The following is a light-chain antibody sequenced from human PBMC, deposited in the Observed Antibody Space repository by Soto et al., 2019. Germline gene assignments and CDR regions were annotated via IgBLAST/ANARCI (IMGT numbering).Light chain of an antibody. Sequence: QSLLTQPASVSGSPGQSITISCTGASSDVGRYNYVSWYQLHPGKAPKLIIYEVSNRPSGVSNRFSGSKSGNTASLTISGLRAEDEADYYCNSYTSSTAYVFGIGTKVTVL. V-gene: IGLV2-14*01. J-gene: IGLJ1*01. CDR1: SSDVGRYNY. CDR3: NSYTSSTAYV. CDR2: EVS.